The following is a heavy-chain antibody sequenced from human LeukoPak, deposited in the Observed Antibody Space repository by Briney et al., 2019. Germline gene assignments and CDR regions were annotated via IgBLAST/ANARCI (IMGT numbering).Heavy chain of an antibody. CDR3: AKALYYDSSGYLFDY. J-gene: IGHJ4*02. Sequence: SGGSLRLSCAASGFTFSSYAMSWVRQAPGKGLEWASAISGSGGSTYYADSVKGRFTISRDNSKNTLYLQMNSLRAEDTAVYYCAKALYYDSSGYLFDYWGQGTLVTVSS. CDR2: ISGSGGST. D-gene: IGHD3-22*01. V-gene: IGHV3-23*01. CDR1: GFTFSSYA.